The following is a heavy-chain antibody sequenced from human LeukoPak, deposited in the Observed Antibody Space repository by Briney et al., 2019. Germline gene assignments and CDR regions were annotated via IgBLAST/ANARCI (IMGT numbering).Heavy chain of an antibody. CDR3: ARDTGGTSSAFDY. V-gene: IGHV1-2*02. D-gene: IGHD2-2*01. Sequence: ASVTVSFKASGYTFTVYYMHGLRQAPGQGLEWMGWINPNSGGTNYAQKFQGRVTMTRDTSISTAYMELSRLRSDDTAVYYCARDTGGTSSAFDYWGQGTLVTVSS. CDR1: GYTFTVYY. CDR2: INPNSGGT. J-gene: IGHJ4*02.